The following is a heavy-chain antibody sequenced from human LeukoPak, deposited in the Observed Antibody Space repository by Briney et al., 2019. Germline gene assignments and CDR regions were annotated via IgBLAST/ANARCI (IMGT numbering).Heavy chain of an antibody. V-gene: IGHV4-4*07. CDR1: GGSISSYY. J-gene: IGHJ4*02. Sequence: SETLSLTCTVSGGSISSYYWSWIRQPAGQGLEWIGRIYSTGSTNYNPSLKSRVTMSVDTSKNQFSLRLRSVTAADTAVYYCARQIASAGTAGFDFWGQGALVTVSS. CDR2: IYSTGST. D-gene: IGHD6-13*01. CDR3: ARQIASAGTAGFDF.